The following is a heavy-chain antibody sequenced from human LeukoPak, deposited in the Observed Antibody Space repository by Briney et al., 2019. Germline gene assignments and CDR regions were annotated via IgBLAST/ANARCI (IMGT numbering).Heavy chain of an antibody. D-gene: IGHD3-22*01. CDR2: ISSTSTTI. V-gene: IGHV3-48*04. Sequence: HTGGSLRLSRAASGFTFSDYSMEWVRQAPGKGLEWISYISSTSTTIYYAGSVKGRFSTSRDNAKNSLHLQMNSLRAEDTAVYYCARGCGLHLSPASSYYDSRCRYFDDWGQGTLVTVSS. J-gene: IGHJ4*02. CDR1: GFTFSDYS. CDR3: ARGCGLHLSPASSYYDSRCRYFDD.